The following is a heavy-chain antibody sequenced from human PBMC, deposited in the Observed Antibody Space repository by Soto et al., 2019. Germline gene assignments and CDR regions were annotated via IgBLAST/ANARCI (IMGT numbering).Heavy chain of an antibody. J-gene: IGHJ4*02. CDR3: AKGGRQWLVTSDFNY. CDR2: VSHDGRNT. V-gene: IGHV3-30*18. Sequence: VQLVESGGGVVQPGRSLRLSCAASVFTFSDYAMHWVRQAPGKGLEWVAVVSHDGRNTHYADSVKGRFTISRDSSKNTVSLEMPSLRAEDTAVYYCAKGGRQWLVTSDFNYWGQGALVTVSS. D-gene: IGHD6-19*01. CDR1: VFTFSDYA.